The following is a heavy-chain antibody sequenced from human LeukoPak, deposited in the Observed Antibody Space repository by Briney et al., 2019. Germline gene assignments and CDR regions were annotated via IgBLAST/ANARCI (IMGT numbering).Heavy chain of an antibody. CDR2: INVDSGNT. V-gene: IGHV1-3*03. CDR1: GYTFTSYT. Sequence: ASVKVSCKASGYTFTSYTISWVRQAPGQRLEWKAWINVDSGNTKYSQEFQGRVTITRDTSASTAYMELSSLRSEDMAVYYCAVGDYYYDTRFDYWGQGTLVTVSS. CDR3: AVGDYYYDTRFDY. J-gene: IGHJ4*02. D-gene: IGHD3-22*01.